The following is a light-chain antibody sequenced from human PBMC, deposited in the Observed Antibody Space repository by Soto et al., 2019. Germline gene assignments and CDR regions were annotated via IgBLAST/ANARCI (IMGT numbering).Light chain of an antibody. J-gene: IGLJ2*01. CDR2: LNIDGSH. CDR1: SGHSSYA. CDR3: QTWDTGILVV. Sequence: QPVLTQSPSASASLGASVKLTCTLSSGHSSYAIAWHQQQPEKGPRYLMKLNIDGSHSKGDGIPDRFSGSSSGAERYLTISSLQSEDEADYYCQTWDTGILVVFGGGTKLTVL. V-gene: IGLV4-69*01.